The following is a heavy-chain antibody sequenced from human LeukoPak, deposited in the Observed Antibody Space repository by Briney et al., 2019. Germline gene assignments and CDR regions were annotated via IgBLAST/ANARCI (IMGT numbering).Heavy chain of an antibody. J-gene: IGHJ4*02. V-gene: IGHV4-4*02. D-gene: IGHD1-26*01. CDR3: ARGFPPGATYYFDY. Sequence: PSGTLSLTCAVSGGSISSTNWWSWVRQPPGKGLEWIGEIYHSGSTNYNPSLKSRVTISVDKSKNQFSLKLSSVTAADTAVYYCARGFPPGATYYFDYWGQGTLVTVSS. CDR1: GGSISSTNW. CDR2: IYHSGST.